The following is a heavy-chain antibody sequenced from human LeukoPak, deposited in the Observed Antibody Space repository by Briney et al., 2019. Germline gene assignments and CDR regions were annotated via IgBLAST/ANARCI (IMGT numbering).Heavy chain of an antibody. D-gene: IGHD2-15*01. V-gene: IGHV4-34*01. J-gene: IGHJ5*02. CDR2: INHSGST. CDR3: ARGAARYCSGGSCRNWFDP. Sequence: SETLSLTCAVYGGSFSGYYWSWIRPPPGKGLGWIGEINHSGSTNYNPSLKSRVTISVDTSKNQFSLKLSSVTAADTAVYYCARGAARYCSGGSCRNWFDPWGQGTLVTVSS. CDR1: GGSFSGYY.